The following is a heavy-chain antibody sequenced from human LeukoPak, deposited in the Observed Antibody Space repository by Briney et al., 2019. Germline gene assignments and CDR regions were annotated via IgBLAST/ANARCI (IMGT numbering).Heavy chain of an antibody. J-gene: IGHJ4*02. CDR3: ARTAGYYDFLPFDY. Sequence: GATVKISCKASGYTFTDYYMHWVQQAPGKGLEWMGRVDPEDGETIYAEKFQGRVTITADTSTDTAYMELSSLRSEDTAVYYCARTAGYYDFLPFDYWGQGNLVTVSS. CDR1: GYTFTDYY. D-gene: IGHD3-3*01. CDR2: VDPEDGET. V-gene: IGHV1-69-2*01.